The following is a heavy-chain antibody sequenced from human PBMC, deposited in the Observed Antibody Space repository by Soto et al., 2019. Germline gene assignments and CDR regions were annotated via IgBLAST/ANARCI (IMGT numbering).Heavy chain of an antibody. CDR1: GGSFSGYY. V-gene: IGHV4-34*01. CDR3: ARGMVTMVRGVIIIPDYYYYGMDV. Sequence: QVQLQQWGAGLLKPSETLSLTCAVYGGSFSGYYWSWIRQPPGKGLEWIGEINHSGSTNYNPSLKSRVTISVDTSKHQFSLKLSSVTASDTAVYYCARGMVTMVRGVIIIPDYYYYGMDVWGQGTTVTVSS. D-gene: IGHD3-10*01. J-gene: IGHJ6*02. CDR2: INHSGST.